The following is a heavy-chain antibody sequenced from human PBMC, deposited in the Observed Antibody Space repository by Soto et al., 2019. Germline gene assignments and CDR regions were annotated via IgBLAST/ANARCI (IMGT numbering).Heavy chain of an antibody. V-gene: IGHV3-15*01. J-gene: IGHJ6*02. CDR3: NTGMDV. CDR1: GFTFSNAW. Sequence: EVQLVESGGGLVKPGGSLRLSCAASGFTFSNAWMTWVRQAPGKGLEWVGRIQRKSDGGTINYAAPVKGRFTISRDDSENTLYLQMNSLKIEDTAVYYCNTGMDVWGQGTTVTVSS. CDR2: IQRKSDGGTI.